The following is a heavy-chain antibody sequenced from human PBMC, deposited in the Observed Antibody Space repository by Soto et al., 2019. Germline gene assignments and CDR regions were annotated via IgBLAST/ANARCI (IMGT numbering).Heavy chain of an antibody. Sequence: EVPVVESGGGLVQPGGSLRLSCAISRSTLSRNWMHWLRQGSGQGLTWVARVSPDGIYTSYAESVKGRFTISRDNSKNTVLLQMDSLRADDTAVYFCAVGYDGASGYIGYWGQGTLVTVSS. J-gene: IGHJ4*02. D-gene: IGHD3-22*01. CDR1: RSTLSRNW. V-gene: IGHV3-74*01. CDR2: VSPDGIYT. CDR3: AVGYDGASGYIGY.